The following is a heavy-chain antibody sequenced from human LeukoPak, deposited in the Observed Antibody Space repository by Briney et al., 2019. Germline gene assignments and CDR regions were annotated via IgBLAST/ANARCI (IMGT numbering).Heavy chain of an antibody. Sequence: GGSLRLSCAASGFTFSSYWMNWVRQAPGKGLEWVSVISGSGGTTYYADSVKGRFTIPRDSSKNTLYLQMNSLRAEDTAVYYCAKVSGGGLYYDGMDVWGQGTTVTVSS. D-gene: IGHD1-14*01. CDR2: ISGSGGTT. CDR1: GFTFSSYW. J-gene: IGHJ6*02. V-gene: IGHV3-23*01. CDR3: AKVSGGGLYYDGMDV.